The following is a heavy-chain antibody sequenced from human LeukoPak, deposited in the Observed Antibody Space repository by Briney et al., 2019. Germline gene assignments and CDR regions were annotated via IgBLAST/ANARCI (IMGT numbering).Heavy chain of an antibody. J-gene: IGHJ5*02. CDR2: ISSSGSTI. D-gene: IGHD2/OR15-2a*01. CDR1: GFTFSSYE. Sequence: GGSLRLSCAASGFTFSSYEMNWVRQAPGKGLEWVSYISSSGSTIYYADSVKGRFTISRDNAKNSLYLQMNSLRAEDTAVYYCARGTLIFNWFDPWGQGTLVTVSS. CDR3: ARGTLIFNWFDP. V-gene: IGHV3-48*03.